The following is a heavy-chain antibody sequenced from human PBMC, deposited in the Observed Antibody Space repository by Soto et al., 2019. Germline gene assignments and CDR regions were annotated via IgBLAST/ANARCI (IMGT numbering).Heavy chain of an antibody. CDR1: GFRYSKAL. CDR2: IKCKNDGGTT. CDR3: ATVGRTFLQWARNDY. Sequence: GSLKRFQVASGFRYSKALLIWVRQAPGKGLDGVGHIKCKNDGGTTDYAAPVKGRFIISRDDSKSTLYLQMNRLRTEDSAMYYCATVGRTFLQWARNDYWGQGTLVTVSS. D-gene: IGHD3-3*01. V-gene: IGHV3-15*01. J-gene: IGHJ4*01.